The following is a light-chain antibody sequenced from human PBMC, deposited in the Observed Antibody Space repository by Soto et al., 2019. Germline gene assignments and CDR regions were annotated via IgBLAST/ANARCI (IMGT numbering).Light chain of an antibody. V-gene: IGKV1-5*03. CDR3: QHYDTYSPMWT. CDR1: QSINW. CDR2: EAS. Sequence: DIQLAQSPSTLSASVGDRITITCRATQSINWLAWYQQKPGKAPKLLIFEASRLESGVPSRFSGSGSGTAFTLTISSLQPDDFGTYYCQHYDTYSPMWTFGQGTKVDVK. J-gene: IGKJ1*01.